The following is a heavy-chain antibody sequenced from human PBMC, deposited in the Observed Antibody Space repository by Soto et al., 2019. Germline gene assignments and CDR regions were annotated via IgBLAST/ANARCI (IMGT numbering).Heavy chain of an antibody. CDR2: ITPFNGNT. J-gene: IGHJ4*02. CDR3: SRSPSEIVGDTGD. V-gene: IGHV1-45*02. Sequence: SVKVSCKASGFTFTYRYLHWVRQAPGQALEWMGWITPFNGNTNYARKFRDRVTITRDRSLTTAYMELSSLRSEDTAIYYCSRSPSEIVGDTGDWGQGTQVTVSS. CDR1: GFTFTYRY. D-gene: IGHD1-26*01.